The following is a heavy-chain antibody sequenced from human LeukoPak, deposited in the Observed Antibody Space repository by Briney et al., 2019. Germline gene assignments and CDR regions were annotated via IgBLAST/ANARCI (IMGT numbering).Heavy chain of an antibody. D-gene: IGHD3-10*01. CDR3: ALLWFGELWTKDY. V-gene: IGHV1-2*06. J-gene: IGHJ4*02. CDR2: INPKRGGT. Sequence: EASVKVSCKASGYSFTDYYMHWVRQAPGQGLEWMGRINPKRGGTNYAQKFQGRVTLTRDTSISTAHMELSRLTSDDTAVYYCALLWFGELWTKDYWGQGTLATVSS. CDR1: GYSFTDYY.